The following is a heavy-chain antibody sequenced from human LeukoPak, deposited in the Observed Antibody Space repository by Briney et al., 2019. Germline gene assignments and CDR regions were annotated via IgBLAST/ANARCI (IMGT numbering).Heavy chain of an antibody. D-gene: IGHD5-18*01. Sequence: GGSLRLSCAASGFTFSGYPIHWVRQAPGKGLEWVAVISYDGSNKYYADSVKGRFTISRDNSKNTLYLQMNSLRAKDTAVYYCARERWIQLWLTASYYFDYWGQGTLVTVSS. CDR3: ARERWIQLWLTASYYFDY. CDR1: GFTFSGYP. J-gene: IGHJ4*02. V-gene: IGHV3-30-3*01. CDR2: ISYDGSNK.